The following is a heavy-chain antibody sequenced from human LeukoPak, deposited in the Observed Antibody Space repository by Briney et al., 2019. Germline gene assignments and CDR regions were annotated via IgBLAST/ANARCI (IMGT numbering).Heavy chain of an antibody. CDR3: ARDELYCSGGSCYLEDYYYYGMDV. V-gene: IGHV1-18*01. J-gene: IGHJ6*02. D-gene: IGHD2-15*01. CDR1: GYTFTSYG. Sequence: ASVKVSCKASGYTFTSYGISWVRQAPGQGLEWMGWISAYNGNTNYAQKLQGRVTMTTDTSTSTAYMELRSLRSDDTAVYYCARDELYCSGGSCYLEDYYYYGMDVWAKGPRSPSP. CDR2: ISAYNGNT.